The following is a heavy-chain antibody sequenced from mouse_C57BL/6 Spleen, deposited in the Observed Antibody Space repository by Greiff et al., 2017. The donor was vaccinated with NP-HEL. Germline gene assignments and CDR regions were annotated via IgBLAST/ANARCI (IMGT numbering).Heavy chain of an antibody. CDR3: AIFFTTVVDYWYFDV. V-gene: IGHV1-55*01. Sequence: VQLQQPGAELVKPGASVKMSCKASGYTFTSYWITWVKQRPGQGLEWIGDIYPGSGSTNYNEKFKSKATLTVDTSSSTAYMQLSSLTSEDSAVYYWAIFFTTVVDYWYFDVWGTGTTVTVSS. J-gene: IGHJ1*03. CDR1: GYTFTSYW. D-gene: IGHD1-1*01. CDR2: IYPGSGST.